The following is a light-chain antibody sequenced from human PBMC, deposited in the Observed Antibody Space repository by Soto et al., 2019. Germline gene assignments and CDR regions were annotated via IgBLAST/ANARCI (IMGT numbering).Light chain of an antibody. Sequence: EIVLTQSPGTLSLSPGEGATLSCRASQSVSSSYLAWYQQKPGQAPRLLIYGASSRATGIPDRFSGSGSGTDFTLTISRPEPEDFAVYYCQQYSSSPPLSFGQGTRLEIK. CDR3: QQYSSSPPLS. CDR2: GAS. V-gene: IGKV3-20*01. J-gene: IGKJ5*01. CDR1: QSVSSSY.